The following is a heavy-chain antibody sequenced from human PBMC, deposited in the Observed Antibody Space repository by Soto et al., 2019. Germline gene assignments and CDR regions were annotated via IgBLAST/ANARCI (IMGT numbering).Heavy chain of an antibody. CDR1: GYTFSNYA. CDR2: INAGNGKT. D-gene: IGHD4-17*01. V-gene: IGHV1-3*01. CDR3: ANNGDYYYSGMDV. Sequence: QVQLVQSGAEVKKPGASVKVSCKASGYTFSNYATHWVRQAPGHRLEWMGWINAGNGKTKYSQTFQGRVTITRDTAAATDYFDVSSPRSEAEAVYYGANNGDYYYSGMDVWGPGTTVTVSS. J-gene: IGHJ6*02.